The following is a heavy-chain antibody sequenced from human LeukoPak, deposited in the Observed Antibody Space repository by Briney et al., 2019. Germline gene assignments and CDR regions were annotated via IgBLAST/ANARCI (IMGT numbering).Heavy chain of an antibody. J-gene: IGHJ3*02. CDR2: IKPDGSEI. CDR1: GFTFSGYW. V-gene: IGHV3-7*04. D-gene: IGHD6-6*01. CDR3: ARDPYSSFFGAFDI. Sequence: PGGSLRLSCAASGFTFSGYWMDWVRQTPGKGLEWVANIKPDGSEIYYVDSVKGRFTISRDNAKNSLYLQMNSLRAEDTAVYYCARDPYSSFFGAFDIWGQGTMVTVSS.